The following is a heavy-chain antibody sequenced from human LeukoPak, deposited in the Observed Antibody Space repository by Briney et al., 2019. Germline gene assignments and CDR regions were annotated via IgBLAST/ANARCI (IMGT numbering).Heavy chain of an antibody. CDR1: GFTFSYYW. CDR3: ARATGATSSSGSYRF. V-gene: IGHV3-74*01. Sequence: GGSLRLSCAASGFTFSYYWMDWVRQAPGKGLVWVSRINTDGGSTSYEDSVKGRFTISRHNAKNTLYLQMNSLRAEDTAVYFCARATGATSSSGSYRFWGQGTLVTVSS. J-gene: IGHJ4*02. CDR2: INTDGGST. D-gene: IGHD6-6*01.